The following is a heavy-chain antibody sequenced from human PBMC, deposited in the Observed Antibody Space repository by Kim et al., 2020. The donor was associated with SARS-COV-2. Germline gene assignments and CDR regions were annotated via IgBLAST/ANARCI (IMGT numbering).Heavy chain of an antibody. Sequence: GGSLRLSCAASGLTFSNYAMTWVRHAPGKGLEWVATIDSRGDGTYYADSVKGRFTISRDNSRSTLYLQMDSLRAGDTAVYYCAKVWGRFLEWLSGHYMDVWGTGSTV. V-gene: IGHV3-23*01. D-gene: IGHD3-3*01. CDR2: IDSRGDGT. CDR3: AKVWGRFLEWLSGHYMDV. CDR1: GLTFSNYA. J-gene: IGHJ6*03.